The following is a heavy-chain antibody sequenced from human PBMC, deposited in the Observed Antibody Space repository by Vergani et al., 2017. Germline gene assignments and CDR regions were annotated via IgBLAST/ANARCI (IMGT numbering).Heavy chain of an antibody. V-gene: IGHV4-39*01. D-gene: IGHD6-19*01. J-gene: IGHJ5*02. Sequence: QLQLQESGPGLVKPSATLSLTCSVSGASIRSSNYYWGWIRQPPGKGLGWIASIYYSGSIYYNPSLKSRITISVDTSKNQFSLKLSSVTAADTAVYFCARHSTVEWLVKLGWIDPWGQGILVTVSS. CDR1: GASIRSSNYY. CDR3: ARHSTVEWLVKLGWIDP. CDR2: IYYSGSI.